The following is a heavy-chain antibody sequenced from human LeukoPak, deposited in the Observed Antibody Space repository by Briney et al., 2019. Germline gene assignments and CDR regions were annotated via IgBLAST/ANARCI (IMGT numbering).Heavy chain of an antibody. J-gene: IGHJ4*02. D-gene: IGHD2-2*01. CDR2: IYSGGST. Sequence: GGSLRLSCAASGFTVSSNYMSWVRQAPGKGLEWVSVIYSGGSTYYADSVKGRFTISRDNSKNTLYLQMNGLRAEDTAVYYCARGRYCSSTSCYLGYWGQGTLVTVSS. CDR1: GFTVSSNY. V-gene: IGHV3-66*01. CDR3: ARGRYCSSTSCYLGY.